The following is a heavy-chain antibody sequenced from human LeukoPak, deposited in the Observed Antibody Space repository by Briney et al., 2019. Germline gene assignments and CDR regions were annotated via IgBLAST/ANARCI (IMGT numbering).Heavy chain of an antibody. V-gene: IGHV4-34*01. Sequence: SETLSLTCAVYGGSFSGHYWSWIRQPPGKGLEWIGEINHSGSTNYNPSLKSRVTISVDTSKNQFSLKLSSVTAADTAVYYCARGYYYGSGSYPYYWGQGTLVTVSS. D-gene: IGHD3-10*01. J-gene: IGHJ4*02. CDR1: GGSFSGHY. CDR2: INHSGST. CDR3: ARGYYYGSGSYPYY.